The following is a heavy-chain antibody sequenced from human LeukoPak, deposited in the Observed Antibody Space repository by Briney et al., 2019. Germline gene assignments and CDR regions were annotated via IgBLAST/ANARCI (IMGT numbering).Heavy chain of an antibody. J-gene: IGHJ4*02. V-gene: IGHV3-7*05. CDR3: ARAPFYFDSSNYPYFDY. CDR2: LNKYGYDH. Sequence: GGSLKLSCAASGFTFSDHWMTWVRQAPGRGLEWVANLNKYGYDHHYADSVKGRFTISRDNSKNTLYLQMNSLRAEDTAVYYCARAPFYFDSSNYPYFDYWGQGTLVTVSS. CDR1: GFTFSDHW. D-gene: IGHD3-22*01.